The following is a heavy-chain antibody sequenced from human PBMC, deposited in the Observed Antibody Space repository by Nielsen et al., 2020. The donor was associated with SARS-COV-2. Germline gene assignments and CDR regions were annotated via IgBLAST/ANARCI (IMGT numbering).Heavy chain of an antibody. CDR2: IWYDGSNK. J-gene: IGHJ6*02. D-gene: IGHD4-17*01. V-gene: IGHV3-33*01. Sequence: WIRQPPGKGLEWVAVIWYDGSNKYYADSVKGRFTISRDNSKNTLYLQMNSLRAEDTAVYYCARDGPLDGDYNYCYYGMDVWGQGTTVTVSS. CDR3: ARDGPLDGDYNYCYYGMDV.